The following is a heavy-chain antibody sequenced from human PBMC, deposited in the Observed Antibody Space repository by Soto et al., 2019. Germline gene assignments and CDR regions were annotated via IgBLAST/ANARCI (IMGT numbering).Heavy chain of an antibody. V-gene: IGHV3-23*01. CDR3: AKDDGPYYYGSGSYEY. J-gene: IGHJ4*02. D-gene: IGHD3-10*01. CDR2: ISGSGGST. Sequence: GGSLRLSCAASGFTFSSYAMSWVRQAPGKGLEWVSAISGSGGSTYYADSVKGRFTISRDNSKNTLYLQMNSLRAEDTAVYYCAKDDGPYYYGSGSYEYWGQGTLVTVSS. CDR1: GFTFSSYA.